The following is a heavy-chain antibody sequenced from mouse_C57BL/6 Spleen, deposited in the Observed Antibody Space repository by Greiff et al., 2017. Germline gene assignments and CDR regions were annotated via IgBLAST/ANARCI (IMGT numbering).Heavy chain of an antibody. Sequence: EVKLMESGGGLVQPGASLKLSCESNEYEFPSHDMSWVRKTPETRLELVAAINSDGGSTYYPDTMEGRFIISRDNTTKTLYLQLSSLRSEDTALYYCARQDGNYGYFDYWGQGTTLTVSS. CDR2: INSDGGST. V-gene: IGHV5-2*01. CDR3: ARQDGNYGYFDY. J-gene: IGHJ2*01. D-gene: IGHD2-1*01. CDR1: EYEFPSHD.